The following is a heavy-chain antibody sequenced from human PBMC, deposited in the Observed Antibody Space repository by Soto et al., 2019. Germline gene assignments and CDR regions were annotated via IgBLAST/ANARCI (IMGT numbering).Heavy chain of an antibody. CDR3: ATLSYLVSDSVYDY. V-gene: IGHV5-51*01. CDR1: AYICTSNW. CDR2: IYPGDSDT. Sequence: GESLEIACKGSAYICTSNWIGWVRQMPGKGREWIWIIYPGDSDTTYSPSLSGQVTISADKSISTAYLQWSSLKASGTAMYYCATLSYLVSDSVYDYWGQ. J-gene: IGHJ4*02. D-gene: IGHD3-10*01.